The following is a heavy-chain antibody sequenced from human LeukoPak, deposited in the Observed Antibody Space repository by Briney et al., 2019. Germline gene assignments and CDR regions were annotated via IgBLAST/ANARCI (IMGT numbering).Heavy chain of an antibody. D-gene: IGHD6-13*01. CDR1: GYTFTDYY. CDR2: INPNSGGT. V-gene: IGHV1-2*02. J-gene: IGHJ4*02. CDR3: ARGEPYSSSLY. Sequence: GASVKVSCKASGYTFTDYYMHWMRQAPGQGLEWMGWINPNSGGTNYAQKFQGRVTMTRDTSITTAYMELSRLRSDDTAVYYCARGEPYSSSLYWGQGTLVTVSS.